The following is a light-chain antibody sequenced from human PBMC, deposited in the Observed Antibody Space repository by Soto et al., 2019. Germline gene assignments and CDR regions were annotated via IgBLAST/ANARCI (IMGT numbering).Light chain of an antibody. V-gene: IGKV3-20*01. CDR1: QSVSSSY. J-gene: IGKJ1*01. CDR3: QEYDGSLWT. Sequence: EIVLTQSPGTLSLSPGERATLSCRASQSVSSSYLAWYQQKPGQAPRLLIFVASNRATGIPDCFSGSGSATDFTLTISRLEPEDFAVYYCQEYDGSLWTFGQGTKVDIK. CDR2: VAS.